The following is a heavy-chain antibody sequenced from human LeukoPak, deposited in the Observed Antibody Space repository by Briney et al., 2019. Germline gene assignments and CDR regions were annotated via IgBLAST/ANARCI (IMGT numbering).Heavy chain of an antibody. CDR3: ARGLVDTGRSRFDY. CDR1: GGSISSTTNW. CDR2: IHHSWSP. D-gene: IGHD5-12*01. J-gene: IGHJ4*02. V-gene: IGHV4/OR15-8*01. Sequence: SETLSLTCAVSGGSISSTTNWWGWARQPPGKGLEWIGEIHHSWSPNYTPSLKRRATISVDNPNNHFSLKMPSLTAADTAVYYCARGLVDTGRSRFDYWGQGTLVTVSS.